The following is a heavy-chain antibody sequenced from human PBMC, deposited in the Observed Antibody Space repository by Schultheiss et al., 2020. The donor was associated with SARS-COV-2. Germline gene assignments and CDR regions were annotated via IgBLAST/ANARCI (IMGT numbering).Heavy chain of an antibody. CDR1: GGSFSGYY. V-gene: IGHV4-59*01. J-gene: IGHJ4*02. Sequence: SETLSLTCAVYGGSFSGYYWSWIRQPAGKGLEWIGYIYYSGSTNYNPSLKSRVTISVDTSKNQFSLKLSSVTAAETAVYYCAREYSNYNDYWGQGTLVTVSS. CDR3: AREYSNYNDY. CDR2: IYYSGST. D-gene: IGHD4-11*01.